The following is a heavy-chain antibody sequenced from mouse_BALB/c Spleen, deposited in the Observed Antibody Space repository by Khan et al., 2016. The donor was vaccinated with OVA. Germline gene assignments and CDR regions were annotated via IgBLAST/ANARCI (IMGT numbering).Heavy chain of an antibody. CDR1: GYTFTTYW. CDR2: IDPSTGYT. CDR3: TRRGLYVIFTY. V-gene: IGHV1-7*01. J-gene: IGHJ3*01. Sequence: QVKLKQSGAELAKPGASVEMSCKASGYTFTTYWMHWVKQRPGQGLEWIGYIDPSTGYTEYNQKFKDKATLTADKSSSTAYMQLSSLTSDDSAVYNCTRRGLYVIFTYWGQGTLVTVSA. D-gene: IGHD2-12*01.